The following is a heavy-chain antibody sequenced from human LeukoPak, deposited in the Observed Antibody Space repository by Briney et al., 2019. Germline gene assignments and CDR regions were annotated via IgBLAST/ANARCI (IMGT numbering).Heavy chain of an antibody. CDR3: ARKGLGILTFFNWFDP. J-gene: IGHJ5*02. CDR1: GGSISSYY. Sequence: PSETLSLTCTVSGGSISSYYWSWIRQPPGKGLEWIGYIYYSGSTNYNPSLKSRVTISVDTSKNQFSLKLSSVTAADTAVYYCARKGLGILTFFNWFDPWGQGTLVTVSS. V-gene: IGHV4-59*12. CDR2: IYYSGST. D-gene: IGHD3-9*01.